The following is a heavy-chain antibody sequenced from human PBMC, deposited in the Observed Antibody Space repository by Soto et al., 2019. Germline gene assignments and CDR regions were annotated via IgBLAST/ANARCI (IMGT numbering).Heavy chain of an antibody. V-gene: IGHV4-59*08. Sequence: PSETLSLTCTVSGASISRYYWSWIRQSPGKGLEWIGYLYNTGSTIYNPSLKSRVTISVDTSKNQFSLKLSSVTAADTAVYYCASPKIAFYNWFDPWGQGTLVPVSS. CDR3: ASPKIAFYNWFDP. CDR1: GASISRYY. CDR2: LYNTGST. D-gene: IGHD3-3*02. J-gene: IGHJ5*02.